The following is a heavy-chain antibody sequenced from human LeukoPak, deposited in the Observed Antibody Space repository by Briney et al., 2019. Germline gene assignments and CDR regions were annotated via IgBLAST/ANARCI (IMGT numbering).Heavy chain of an antibody. D-gene: IGHD3-22*01. Sequence: ASVKVSCKASGYTFTSYAMHWVCQAPGQRLEWMGWINAGNGNTKYSQKFQGRVTITRDTSASTAYMELSSLRSEDTAVYYCARAEYYYDSSGYSPTDYWGQGTLVTVSS. V-gene: IGHV1-3*01. CDR1: GYTFTSYA. CDR2: INAGNGNT. CDR3: ARAEYYYDSSGYSPTDY. J-gene: IGHJ4*02.